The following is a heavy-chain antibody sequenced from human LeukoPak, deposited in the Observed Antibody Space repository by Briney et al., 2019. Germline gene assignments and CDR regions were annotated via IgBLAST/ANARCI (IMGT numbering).Heavy chain of an antibody. D-gene: IGHD3-10*01. CDR1: LASISSGNYY. CDR3: ARAPLGVHCPFDY. V-gene: IGHV4-61*01. J-gene: IGHJ4*02. Sequence: SETLSLTCTVSLASISSGNYYWAWIRQPPGKGLEWIGYVFYTGSTNYNPSLKSRVSISIDTSRNQFSLKVNSVTAADTAVYYCARAPLGVHCPFDYWGQGAQVTVSS. CDR2: VFYTGST.